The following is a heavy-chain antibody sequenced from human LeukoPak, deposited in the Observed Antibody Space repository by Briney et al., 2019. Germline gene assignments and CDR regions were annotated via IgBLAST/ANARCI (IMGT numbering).Heavy chain of an antibody. CDR3: ARLRSSWQIYYYYYYMDV. V-gene: IGHV4-39*07. CDR1: GGSISSSSYY. J-gene: IGHJ6*03. D-gene: IGHD6-13*01. Sequence: SETLSLTCTVSGGSISSSSYYWGWIRQPPGKGLEWIGSIYYSGSTNYNPSLKSRVTISVDTSKNQFSLKLSSVTAADTAVYYCARLRSSWQIYYYYYYMDVWGKGTTVTISS. CDR2: IYYSGST.